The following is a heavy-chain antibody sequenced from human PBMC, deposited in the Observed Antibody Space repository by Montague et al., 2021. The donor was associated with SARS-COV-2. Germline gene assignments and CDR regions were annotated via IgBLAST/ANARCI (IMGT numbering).Heavy chain of an antibody. CDR1: GGSFSDSY. D-gene: IGHD3-22*01. J-gene: IGHJ4*02. CDR3: ARGRQHFNMIVVVMTGGEYYFDY. CDR2: INHRGTS. V-gene: IGHV4-34*01. Sequence: SETLSLTCAVYGGSFSDSYWSRIRQPPGKGLEWIGEINHRGTSNYNPSLKSRVSISVDTSKNQFSLYLGSVTAADTAVYYCARGRQHFNMIVVVMTGGEYYFDYWAQGTLVTVSS.